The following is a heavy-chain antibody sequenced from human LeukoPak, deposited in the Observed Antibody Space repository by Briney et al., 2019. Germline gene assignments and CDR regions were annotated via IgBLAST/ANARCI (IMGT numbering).Heavy chain of an antibody. J-gene: IGHJ4*02. V-gene: IGHV1-69*10. CDR2: IIPILGIA. Sequence: ASVKVSCKDSGGTFSSYAISWVRQAPGQGLEWMGRIIPILGIANYAQKFQGRVTITADKSTSTAYMELSSLRSEDTAVYYCARAPTDSGSYYGAFDYWGQGTLVTVSS. CDR3: ARAPTDSGSYYGAFDY. CDR1: GGTFSSYA. D-gene: IGHD1-26*01.